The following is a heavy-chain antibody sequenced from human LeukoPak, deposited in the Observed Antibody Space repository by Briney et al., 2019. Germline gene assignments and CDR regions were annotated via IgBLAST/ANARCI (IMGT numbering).Heavy chain of an antibody. J-gene: IGHJ4*02. CDR1: GFTFSSYG. CDR2: ISYDGSNK. CDR3: ATESPIYSSSWYTPDY. D-gene: IGHD6-13*01. Sequence: PGGSLRLPCAASGFTFSSYGMHWVRQAPGKGLEWVAVISYDGSNKYYADSVKGRFTTSRDNSKNTLYLQMNSLRAEDTAVYYCATESPIYSSSWYTPDYWGQGTLVTVSS. V-gene: IGHV3-30*03.